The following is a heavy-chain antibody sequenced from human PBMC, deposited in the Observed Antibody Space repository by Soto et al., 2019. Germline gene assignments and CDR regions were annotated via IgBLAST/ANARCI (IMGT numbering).Heavy chain of an antibody. J-gene: IGHJ4*02. Sequence: SVKVSCKASGGTFSRYALSWVRPAPGQGPERMEGIVPMFGTANYAQKFQGRVTITADESTNTVYMQLSSLRSEDTAVYYCARGVYYDSRGYYFFFWGQGTLVTVSS. V-gene: IGHV1-69*13. CDR3: ARGVYYDSRGYYFFF. CDR1: GGTFSRYA. CDR2: IVPMFGTA. D-gene: IGHD3-22*01.